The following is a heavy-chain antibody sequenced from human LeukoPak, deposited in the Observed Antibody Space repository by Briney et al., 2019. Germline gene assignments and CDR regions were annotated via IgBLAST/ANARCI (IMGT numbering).Heavy chain of an antibody. CDR2: IRSKAYGGTT. D-gene: IGHD2-15*01. CDR3: GCPVDY. CDR1: GFTVSSNY. Sequence: GGSLRLSCAASGFTVSSNYMSWFRQAPGKGLEWVGFIRSKAYGGTTEYAASVKGRFTISRDDSKSIAYLQMNSLKTEDTAVYYCGCPVDYWGQGTLVTVSS. V-gene: IGHV3-49*03. J-gene: IGHJ4*02.